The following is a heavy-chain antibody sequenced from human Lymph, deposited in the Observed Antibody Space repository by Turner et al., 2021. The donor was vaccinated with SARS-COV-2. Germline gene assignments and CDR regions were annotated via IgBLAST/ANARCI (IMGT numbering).Heavy chain of an antibody. J-gene: IGHJ6*02. V-gene: IGHV1-2*02. CDR1: RYTFTGAY. Sequence: QGQLVQYGAEVKKPGASVKVFCLAYRYTFTGAYMHWVRQAPGQGLEWMGWINPNSGGTNYAQKFQGRVTMTRDTSISAAYMELSRLRSDDTAVYYCARDVERYNDFWSGYSGGYGMDVWGQGTTVTVSS. CDR2: INPNSGGT. D-gene: IGHD3-3*01. CDR3: ARDVERYNDFWSGYSGGYGMDV.